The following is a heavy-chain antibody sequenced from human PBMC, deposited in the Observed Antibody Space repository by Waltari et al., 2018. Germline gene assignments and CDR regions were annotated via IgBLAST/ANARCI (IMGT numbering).Heavy chain of an antibody. CDR1: GISFSSFW. J-gene: IGHJ4*02. Sequence: EVQLVESGGGLVQPGGSLRLPCAASGISFSSFWMTWVRPAPGKGLEWVANIKQDGSEEYYVDSVKGRFTISKDNAKNSLYLQMNSLRAEDTAVYFCARERRGQSGWYYFDFWGQGSLVTVSS. CDR3: ARERRGQSGWYYFDF. CDR2: IKQDGSEE. D-gene: IGHD6-19*01. V-gene: IGHV3-7*01.